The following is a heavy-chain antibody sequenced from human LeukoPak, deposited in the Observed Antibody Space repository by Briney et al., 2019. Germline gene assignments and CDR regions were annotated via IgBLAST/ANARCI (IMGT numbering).Heavy chain of an antibody. CDR3: AKGLRKLIVGSTEYYFDY. CDR2: ISGSGGST. Sequence: PGGSLRLSCAASGFTFSSYGMSWVRQAPGKGLEWVSAISGSGGSTYYADSVKGRFTISRDNSKNTLYLQMNSLRAEDTAVYYCAKGLRKLIVGSTEYYFDYWGQGTLVTVSS. D-gene: IGHD1-26*01. J-gene: IGHJ4*02. CDR1: GFTFSSYG. V-gene: IGHV3-23*01.